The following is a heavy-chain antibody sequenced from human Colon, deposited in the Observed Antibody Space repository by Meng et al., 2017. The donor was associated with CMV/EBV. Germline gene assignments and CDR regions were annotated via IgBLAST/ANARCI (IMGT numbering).Heavy chain of an antibody. J-gene: IGHJ1*01. D-gene: IGHD5-18*01. V-gene: IGHV3-21*01. CDR1: GFIFTSYT. CDR3: VRHLEAGRNGYSEPF. CDR2: ISTSGRDI. Sequence: GESLKISCAASGFIFTSYTMNWVRQAPGKGLEWVSSISTSGRDIYYADSVKGRFTLSRDNAKNSPYLQMDSLRAEDTAVYYCVRHLEAGRNGYSEPFWGQGTLVTVSS.